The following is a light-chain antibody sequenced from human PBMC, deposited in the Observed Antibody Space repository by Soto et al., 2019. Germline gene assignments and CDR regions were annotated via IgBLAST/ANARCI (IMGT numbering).Light chain of an antibody. Sequence: EIVLTQAPGTLSLSPGERATLSCRASQSLTSTYLAWYQQKPGQAPRLFIYGASSRPTGIPDRFSGSGSGTVFTLTISRLEPEDFAVYYCQHYESSPPSYTFGQGTKLEIK. V-gene: IGKV3-20*01. CDR2: GAS. CDR1: QSLTSTY. J-gene: IGKJ2*01. CDR3: QHYESSPPSYT.